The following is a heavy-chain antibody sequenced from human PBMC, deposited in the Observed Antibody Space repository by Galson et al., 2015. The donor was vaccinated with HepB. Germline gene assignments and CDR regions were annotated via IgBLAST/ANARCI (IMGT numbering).Heavy chain of an antibody. Sequence: SLRLSCAASGLVFNNFAMHWVRQAPGKGLEWVAVISYDGNNKYHADSVKGRFTISRDNSKNTLDLQMNSLSVEDTAIYYCASHFYWGRGTLVTVSS. CDR2: ISYDGNNK. CDR1: GLVFNNFA. J-gene: IGHJ4*02. D-gene: IGHD2/OR15-2a*01. CDR3: ASHFY. V-gene: IGHV3-30*04.